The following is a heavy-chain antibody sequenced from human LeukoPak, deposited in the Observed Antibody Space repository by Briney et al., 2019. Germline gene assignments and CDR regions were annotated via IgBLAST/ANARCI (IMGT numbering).Heavy chain of an antibody. J-gene: IGHJ3*02. CDR2: IYSGGST. Sequence: GGSLRLSCAASGFTVSSNYMSWVRQAPGEGLEWVSVIYSGGSTYYADSVKGRFTISRDNSKNTLYLQMNSLRAEDTAVYYCARGARYCSSTSCCSDDAFDIWGQGTMVTVSS. D-gene: IGHD2-2*01. CDR3: ARGARYCSSTSCCSDDAFDI. CDR1: GFTVSSNY. V-gene: IGHV3-66*02.